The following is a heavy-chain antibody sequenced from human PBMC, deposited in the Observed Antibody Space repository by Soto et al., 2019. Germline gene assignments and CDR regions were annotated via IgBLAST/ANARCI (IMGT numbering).Heavy chain of an antibody. J-gene: IGHJ4*02. Sequence: QVQLVESGGGVVQPGRSLRLSCAASGFTFSSYAMHWVRQAPGKGLEWVAVISYDGSNKYYADSVKGRFTISRDNSKNTRYLQMNSLRAEDTAVYYCARETVVTASPVFGYCGQGTLVTVSS. CDR2: ISYDGSNK. V-gene: IGHV3-30-3*01. CDR1: GFTFSSYA. D-gene: IGHD2-21*02. CDR3: ARETVVTASPVFGY.